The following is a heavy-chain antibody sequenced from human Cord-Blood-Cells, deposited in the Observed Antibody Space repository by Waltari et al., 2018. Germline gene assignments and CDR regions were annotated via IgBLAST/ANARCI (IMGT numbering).Heavy chain of an antibody. CDR3: ARHGYSGSYYEGNWFDP. J-gene: IGHJ5*02. V-gene: IGHV5-51*01. CDR2: IYPGDSGP. Sequence: EVQLVQSGAEVKKPGESLKISCKGSGYSFTSYWIGWVRQMPGKGLEWMGSIYPGDSGPRYRPPFEGQVPISADKSISTAYLKWSSLKASDTAMYYCARHGYSGSYYEGNWFDPWGQGTLVTVSS. D-gene: IGHD1-26*01. CDR1: GYSFTSYW.